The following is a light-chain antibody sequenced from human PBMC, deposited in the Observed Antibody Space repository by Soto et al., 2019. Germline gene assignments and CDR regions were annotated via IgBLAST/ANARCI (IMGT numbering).Light chain of an antibody. Sequence: QLVLTQSPSASASLGASVKLTCTLSSEHSRYAIAWHQQQPEKGPRYLMKVNSDGSHNKGDGIPDRFSGSSSGAERYLTISSLQSEDEADYYCQTWGTGIRVFGGGTKLTVL. CDR1: SEHSRYA. J-gene: IGLJ3*02. CDR3: QTWGTGIRV. V-gene: IGLV4-69*01. CDR2: VNSDGSH.